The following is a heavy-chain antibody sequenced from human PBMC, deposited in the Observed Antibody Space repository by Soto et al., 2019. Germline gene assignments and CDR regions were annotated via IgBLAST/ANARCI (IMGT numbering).Heavy chain of an antibody. CDR1: EFTFSSYG. CDR2: ISYDGSNK. Sequence: QVQLVESGGGVVQPGRSLRLSSAASEFTFSSYGMHWVRQAPPNGLEWVAVISYDGSNKYYADSVKGRFTISRDNSKNTLYLQMNSLRAEDTAVYYCAKDAVAGTHYYYYGMDVWGQGTTVTVSS. CDR3: AKDAVAGTHYYYYGMDV. D-gene: IGHD6-19*01. V-gene: IGHV3-30*18. J-gene: IGHJ6*02.